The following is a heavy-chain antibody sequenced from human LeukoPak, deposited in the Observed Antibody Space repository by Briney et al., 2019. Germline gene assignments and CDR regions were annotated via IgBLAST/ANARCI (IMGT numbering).Heavy chain of an antibody. D-gene: IGHD4-11*01. Sequence: PSETLSLTCTVSGYSISSGYYWGWIRQPPGKGLEWIGTIYRSGSTYYNPSPKRRVTISVDTSRNQFSLQLSSVTAADTAVYYCARNAGDYTKPSDYWGQGTLVTVSS. V-gene: IGHV4-38-2*02. CDR1: GYSISSGYY. J-gene: IGHJ4*02. CDR2: IYRSGST. CDR3: ARNAGDYTKPSDY.